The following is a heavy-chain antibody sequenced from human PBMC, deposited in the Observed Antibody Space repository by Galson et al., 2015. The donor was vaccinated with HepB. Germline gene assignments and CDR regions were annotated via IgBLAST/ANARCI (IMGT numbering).Heavy chain of an antibody. CDR3: ASTCGGSCYLPGDY. CDR1: GGTFSSYT. CDR2: IVPILGIA. V-gene: IGHV1-69*02. D-gene: IGHD2-15*01. Sequence: VTVSCKASGGTFSSYTISWVRQAPGQGLEWMGRIVPILGIANYAQKFQGRVTITADKSTSTAYMELSSLRSEDTAVYYCASTCGGSCYLPGDYWGQGTLVTVSS. J-gene: IGHJ4*02.